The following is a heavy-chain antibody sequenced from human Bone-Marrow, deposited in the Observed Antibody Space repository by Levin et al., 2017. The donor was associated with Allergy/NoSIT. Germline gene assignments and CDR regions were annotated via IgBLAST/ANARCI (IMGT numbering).Heavy chain of an antibody. D-gene: IGHD3-10*01. V-gene: IGHV1-69*13. CDR2: IIPILNTP. CDR1: GGTFSTFV. Sequence: SVKVSCKASGGTFSTFVISWVRQAPGQGLEWVGGIIPILNTPKYAQKFQGRVSITADESTSTAYMDLRSLGAEDTAVYYCAREPNFHGSGNWFDTWGQGTLVIVSS. J-gene: IGHJ5*02. CDR3: AREPNFHGSGNWFDT.